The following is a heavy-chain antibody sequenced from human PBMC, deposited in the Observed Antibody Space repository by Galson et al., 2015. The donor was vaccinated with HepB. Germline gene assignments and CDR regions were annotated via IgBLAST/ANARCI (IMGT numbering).Heavy chain of an antibody. V-gene: IGHV1-18*04. J-gene: IGHJ4*02. Sequence: SVKVSCKASGYTFTSYGISWVRQAPGQGLEWMGWISAYNGNTNYAQKLQGRVTMTTDTSTSTAYMELRSLRSDDTAVYYCAREDYDFWSGYYGYWGQGTLVTVSS. CDR1: GYTFTSYG. D-gene: IGHD3-3*01. CDR3: AREDYDFWSGYYGY. CDR2: ISAYNGNT.